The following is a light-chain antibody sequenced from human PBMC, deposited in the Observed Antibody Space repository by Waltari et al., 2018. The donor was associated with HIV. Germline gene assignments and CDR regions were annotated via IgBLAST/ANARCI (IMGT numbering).Light chain of an antibody. CDR3: QQYYSTPLT. Sequence: DIVMTQSPDSLAVSLCERATVNCKSSRSVLYNSNNKNYLAWYQQKPGQSPRLLIYWASTRESGVPDRFAGSGSGTDFTLTISSLQTEDVAVYYCQQYYSTPLTFGGGTKVEV. CDR1: RSVLYNSNNKNY. J-gene: IGKJ4*01. V-gene: IGKV4-1*01. CDR2: WAS.